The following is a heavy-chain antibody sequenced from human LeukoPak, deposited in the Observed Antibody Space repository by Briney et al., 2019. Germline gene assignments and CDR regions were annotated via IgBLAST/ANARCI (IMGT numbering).Heavy chain of an antibody. V-gene: IGHV3-30*18. CDR1: GFTFSRYG. CDR2: IANDGKDK. J-gene: IGHJ4*02. D-gene: IGHD2-2*01. CDR3: AKDQQVGAAAYYFDS. Sequence: PGGSLRLSCAASGFTFSRYGLHWVCQAPGKGLEWVAVIANDGKDKKYADSVKGRFTISRDNSKSTLYLQMNSLRAEDTAVYYCAKDQQVGAAAYYFDSWGQGTLVTVSS.